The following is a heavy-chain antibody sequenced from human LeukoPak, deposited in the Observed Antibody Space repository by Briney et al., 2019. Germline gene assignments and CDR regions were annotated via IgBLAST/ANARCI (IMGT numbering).Heavy chain of an antibody. CDR3: AREANNWYRAFDY. D-gene: IGHD5-24*01. Sequence: RXAPGXXLEWMGWIHPKSGATDYAQNFRGRVTMTRDTSITTAYMVLSRLGSDDTAVYYCAREANNWYRAFDYXXQGXL. V-gene: IGHV1-2*02. J-gene: IGHJ4*02. CDR2: IHPKSGAT.